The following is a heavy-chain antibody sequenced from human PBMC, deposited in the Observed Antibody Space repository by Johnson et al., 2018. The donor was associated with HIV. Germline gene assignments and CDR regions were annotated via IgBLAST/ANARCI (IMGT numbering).Heavy chain of an antibody. D-gene: IGHD5-12*01. CDR1: GFTFDDYG. CDR2: INWNGGST. CDR3: AKDPSYIVATAMTDAFDI. J-gene: IGHJ3*02. V-gene: IGHV3-20*04. Sequence: VQLVESGGGVVRPGGSLRLSCAASGFTFDDYGMSWVRQAPGKGLEWVSGINWNGGSTGYADYVKGRFTVSRDNSKNTLYLQMNSLRAEDTAVYYCAKDPSYIVATAMTDAFDIWGQGTMVTVSS.